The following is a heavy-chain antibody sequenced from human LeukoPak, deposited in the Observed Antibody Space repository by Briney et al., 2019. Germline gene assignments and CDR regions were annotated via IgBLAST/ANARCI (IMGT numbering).Heavy chain of an antibody. J-gene: IGHJ4*02. CDR2: ISGSGGST. Sequence: ETLSLTCTVSGGSIRSSSYYWGWIRQPPGKGLEWVSAISGSGGSTYYADSVKGRFTISRDNSKNTLYLQMNSLRAEDTAVYYCAKDRIGSGSRPSPVDYWGQGTLVTVSS. CDR3: AKDRIGSGSRPSPVDY. D-gene: IGHD1-26*01. V-gene: IGHV3-23*01. CDR1: GGSIRSSSYY.